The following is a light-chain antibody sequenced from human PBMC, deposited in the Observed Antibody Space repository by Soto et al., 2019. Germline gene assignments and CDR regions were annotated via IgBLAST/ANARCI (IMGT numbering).Light chain of an antibody. Sequence: LTQPASVSGSPGQTITISCTGTSSDVGSYNLVSWYQQHPGTAPKLMIYEAFKRPSGVSNRFSGSKSGDTASLTISGLQPEDEADYYCCSYAGSTTLYVFGTGTKVTVL. V-gene: IGLV2-23*01. CDR2: EAF. J-gene: IGLJ1*01. CDR1: SSDVGSYNL. CDR3: CSYAGSTTLYV.